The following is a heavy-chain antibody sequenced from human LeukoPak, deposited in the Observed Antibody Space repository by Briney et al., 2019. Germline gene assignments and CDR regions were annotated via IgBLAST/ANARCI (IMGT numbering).Heavy chain of an antibody. D-gene: IGHD3-10*01. CDR3: ARARWYYGSGYYFDY. CDR2: IDHSGST. V-gene: IGHV4-34*01. CDR1: GGSFSGYY. J-gene: IGHJ4*02. Sequence: SETLSLTCAVYGGSFSGYYWSWIRQPPGKGLEWIGEIDHSGSTNHNPSLKSRVTISVDTSKNQFSPKLSSVTAADTAVYYCARARWYYGSGYYFDYWGQGTLVTVSS.